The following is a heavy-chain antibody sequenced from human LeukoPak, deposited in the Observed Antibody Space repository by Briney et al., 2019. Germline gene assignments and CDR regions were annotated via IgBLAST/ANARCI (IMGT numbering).Heavy chain of an antibody. Sequence: SSVKVSCKPSGGTLSSYAISWVRQAPGQGLEWMGGIIPIFGTANYAQKFQGRVTITADKSTGTAYMELSSLRSEDTAVYYCATMITFWVVAGSRDNWFDPWGQGTLVTASS. V-gene: IGHV1-69*06. J-gene: IGHJ5*02. CDR1: GGTLSSYA. CDR3: ATMITFWVVAGSRDNWFDP. D-gene: IGHD3-16*01. CDR2: IIPIFGTA.